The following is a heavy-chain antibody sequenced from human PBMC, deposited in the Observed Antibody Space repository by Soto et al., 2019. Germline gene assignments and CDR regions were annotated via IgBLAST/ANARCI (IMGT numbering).Heavy chain of an antibody. Sequence: GASVKVSCKASGGTFSSYAISWVRQAHGQGLEWMGGIIPIFGTANYAQKFQGRVTITADESTSTAYMELSSLRSEDTAVYYCARDVHTTVQGYYFDYWGQGTLVTVSS. V-gene: IGHV1-69*13. CDR2: IIPIFGTA. D-gene: IGHD1-1*01. CDR3: ARDVHTTVQGYYFDY. CDR1: GGTFSSYA. J-gene: IGHJ4*02.